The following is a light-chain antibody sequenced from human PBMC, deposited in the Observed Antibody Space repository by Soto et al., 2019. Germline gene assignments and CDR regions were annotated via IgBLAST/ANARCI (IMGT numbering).Light chain of an antibody. CDR1: QSVSSN. CDR2: GAS. Sequence: EIVMTQSPATLSVSRGERATLSCRASQSVSSNLAWYQQKPGQAPRLLIYGASTRATGIPARFSGSGSGTGFTLTISSLQSEDFAVYYCQQYNNWPRTFGQGTKVDI. V-gene: IGKV3-15*01. CDR3: QQYNNWPRT. J-gene: IGKJ1*01.